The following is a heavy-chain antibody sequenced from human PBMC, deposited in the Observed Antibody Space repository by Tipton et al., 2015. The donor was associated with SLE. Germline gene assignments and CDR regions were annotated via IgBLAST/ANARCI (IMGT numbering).Heavy chain of an antibody. CDR3: AREKWSGSSFPDY. J-gene: IGHJ4*02. Sequence: SLRLSCAASGFTFSSYAMSWVRQAPGKGLEWVAVIWYDGSNKYYADSVKGRFTISRDNSKNTLYLQMNSLRAEDTAVYYCAREKWSGSSFPDYWGQGTLVTVSS. V-gene: IGHV3-33*08. CDR1: GFTFSSYA. D-gene: IGHD3-10*02. CDR2: IWYDGSNK.